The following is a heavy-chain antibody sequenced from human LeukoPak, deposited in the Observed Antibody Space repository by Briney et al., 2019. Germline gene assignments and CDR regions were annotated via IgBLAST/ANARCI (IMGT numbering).Heavy chain of an antibody. D-gene: IGHD6-13*01. V-gene: IGHV4-31*03. Sequence: PSETLSLTCTVSGGSISSGGYYWSWIRQHPGKGLEWIGYIYYSGSTYYNPSLKSRVTISVDTSKNQFSLKLSSVTAADTAVYYCAYSMEQQLDLWGRGTLVTVSS. J-gene: IGHJ2*01. CDR2: IYYSGST. CDR3: AYSMEQQLDL. CDR1: GGSISSGGYY.